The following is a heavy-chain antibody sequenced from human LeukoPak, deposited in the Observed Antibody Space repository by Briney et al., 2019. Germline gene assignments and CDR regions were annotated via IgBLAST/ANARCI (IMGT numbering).Heavy chain of an antibody. J-gene: IGHJ6*02. CDR2: ISAYNGNT. D-gene: IGHD6-13*01. CDR1: GYTFTSYG. Sequence: GASVNVSCNASGYTFTSYGSSWVRQARGQGLEWIGWISAYNGNTNYAQKLLGRVTMTTDTSTSTAYMELRSLRSDDTAVYYCARDYRSIAAAGTVQYYYYYGMDVWGQGTTVTVSS. CDR3: ARDYRSIAAAGTVQYYYYYGMDV. V-gene: IGHV1-18*01.